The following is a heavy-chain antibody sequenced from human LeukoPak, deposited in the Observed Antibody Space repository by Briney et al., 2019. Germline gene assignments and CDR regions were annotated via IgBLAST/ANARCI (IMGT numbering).Heavy chain of an antibody. V-gene: IGHV4-4*07. CDR1: GGSISSNY. D-gene: IGHD3-9*01. Sequence: SETLSLTCTVSGGSISSNYWSWIRQPAGKGLEWIGRIYTSGSTNYNPSLKSRVTMSVDTSKNQFSLKLSSVTAADTAVYYCARDRPPYDILTGYLHGGDAFDIWGQGTMVTVSS. CDR2: IYTSGST. CDR3: ARDRPPYDILTGYLHGGDAFDI. J-gene: IGHJ3*02.